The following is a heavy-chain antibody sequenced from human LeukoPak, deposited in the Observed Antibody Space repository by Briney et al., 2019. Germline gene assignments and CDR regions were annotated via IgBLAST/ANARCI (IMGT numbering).Heavy chain of an antibody. Sequence: GGSLRLSCAASGFTFSSYEMNWVRQAPGKWLEWVSYISSSGSTIYYADSVKGRFTISRDNAKSSLYLQMNSLRAEDTAVYYCAELGITMIGGVWGKGTTVTTSS. CDR3: AELGITMIGGV. J-gene: IGHJ6*04. CDR2: ISSSGSTI. D-gene: IGHD3-10*02. V-gene: IGHV3-48*03. CDR1: GFTFSSYE.